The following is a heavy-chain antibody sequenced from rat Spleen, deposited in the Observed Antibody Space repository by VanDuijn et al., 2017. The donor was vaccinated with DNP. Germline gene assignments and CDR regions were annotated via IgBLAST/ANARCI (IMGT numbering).Heavy chain of an antibody. CDR3: ARLGWHGWFAY. V-gene: IGHV4-2*01. CDR1: GFNLNDYW. CDR2: INKDSSTM. J-gene: IGHJ3*01. D-gene: IGHD1-11*01. Sequence: EVKLVESGGGLVQPGRSLKLSCAASGFNLNDYWMGWDRQAPGKGLEWIGEINKDSSTMNYTPSLKYKFTISRDNAQNTLYLQMSKLGSEDTAIYYCARLGWHGWFAYWGQGTLVTVSS.